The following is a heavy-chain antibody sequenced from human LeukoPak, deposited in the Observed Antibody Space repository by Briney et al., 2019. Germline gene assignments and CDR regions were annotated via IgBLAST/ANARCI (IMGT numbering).Heavy chain of an antibody. D-gene: IGHD5-18*01. CDR1: GGSISSSSYY. V-gene: IGHV4-61*01. J-gene: IGHJ4*02. CDR2: IYYSGST. CDR3: TKGRIQLGY. Sequence: SETLSLTCTVSGGSISSSSYYWSWIRQPPGKGLEWIGYIYYSGSTNYNPSLKSRVTISVDTSKNQFSLKLTSVTAADTAVYYCTKGRIQLGYWGQGTLITVSS.